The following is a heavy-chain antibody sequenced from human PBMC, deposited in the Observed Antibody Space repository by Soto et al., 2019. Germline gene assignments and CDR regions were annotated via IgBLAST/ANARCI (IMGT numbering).Heavy chain of an antibody. CDR2: ISYDGSNK. J-gene: IGHJ4*01. CDR3: AKETYYHDSSGYYVFDY. Sequence: GGSLRLSCAASDFTFSSYGIHWVRQAPGKGLEWVAVISYDGSNKQYGDSVKGRLTMSRDNSKNTVHLQMSSLRVEDTAVYYSAKETYYHDSSGYYVFDYWGQGTLVTVSS. CDR1: DFTFSSYG. V-gene: IGHV3-30*18. D-gene: IGHD3-22*01.